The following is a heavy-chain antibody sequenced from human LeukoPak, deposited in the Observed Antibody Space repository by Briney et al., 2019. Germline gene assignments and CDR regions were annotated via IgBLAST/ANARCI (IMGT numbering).Heavy chain of an antibody. Sequence: SETLSLTCAVYGGSFSGYYWSWIRQPPGKGLEWIGEINHSGSTNYNPSLKSRVTVSVDTSKNQFSLKLSSVTAADTAVYYCARGRGYSGYDYSYYYYYYGMDVWGQGTTVTVSS. CDR1: GGSFSGYY. CDR2: INHSGST. J-gene: IGHJ6*02. V-gene: IGHV4-34*01. D-gene: IGHD5-12*01. CDR3: ARGRGYSGYDYSYYYYYYGMDV.